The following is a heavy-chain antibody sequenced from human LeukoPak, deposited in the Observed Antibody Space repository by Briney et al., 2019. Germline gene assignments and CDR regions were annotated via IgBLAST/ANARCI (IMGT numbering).Heavy chain of an antibody. Sequence: PGGSLRLSCAASGFTVSSNYMSWVRQAPGKGLEWVSVIYSAGSTYYADSVKGRFTISRHNSKNTLYLQMNSLRAEDTAVYYCARALADYDILTGYYPEYYFDYWGQGTLVTVSS. CDR1: GFTVSSNY. CDR3: ARALADYDILTGYYPEYYFDY. V-gene: IGHV3-53*04. CDR2: IYSAGST. D-gene: IGHD3-9*01. J-gene: IGHJ4*02.